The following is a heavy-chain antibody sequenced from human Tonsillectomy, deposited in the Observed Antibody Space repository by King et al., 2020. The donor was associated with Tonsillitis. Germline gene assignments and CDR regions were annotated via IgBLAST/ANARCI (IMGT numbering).Heavy chain of an antibody. CDR2: VYSDGTTT. D-gene: IGHD3-10*01. CDR1: GFTFSNYA. CDR3: TTLSETHYGSGSYDY. Sequence: VQLVESGGGLGQPGGSLRLSCAASGFTFSNYAMTWVRQAPGKRLEWVSVVYSDGTTTYYADSVKGRFTISRDNSKNTLYLQIDSLRVEDTAVYYCTTLSETHYGSGSYDYWGQGTLVTVSS. J-gene: IGHJ4*02. V-gene: IGHV3-23*03.